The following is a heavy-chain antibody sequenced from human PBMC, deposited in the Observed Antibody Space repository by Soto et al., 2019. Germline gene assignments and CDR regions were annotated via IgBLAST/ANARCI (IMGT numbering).Heavy chain of an antibody. Sequence: SETLSLTCTVSGGSISSYYWSWIRQPPGKGLEWIGYIYYSGSTNYNPSLKSRVTISVDTSKNQLSLKLSSVTAADTAVYYCARVTGYCTNGVCHYYFDYWGQGTLVTV. CDR1: GGSISSYY. J-gene: IGHJ4*02. CDR2: IYYSGST. D-gene: IGHD2-8*01. V-gene: IGHV4-59*01. CDR3: ARVTGYCTNGVCHYYFDY.